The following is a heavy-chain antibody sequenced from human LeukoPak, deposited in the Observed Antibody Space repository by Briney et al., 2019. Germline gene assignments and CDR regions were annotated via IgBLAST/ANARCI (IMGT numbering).Heavy chain of an antibody. J-gene: IGHJ4*02. Sequence: PGGSLRLSCAASGFTFSSYSMNWVRQAPGKGLEGVSSISSSSSYIYYADSVKGRFTISRDNAKNSLYLQMDSLRAEDTAVYYCARDNRVLISSSTNFDYWGQGTLVTVSS. CDR3: ARDNRVLISSSTNFDY. D-gene: IGHD6-6*01. V-gene: IGHV3-21*01. CDR2: ISSSSSYI. CDR1: GFTFSSYS.